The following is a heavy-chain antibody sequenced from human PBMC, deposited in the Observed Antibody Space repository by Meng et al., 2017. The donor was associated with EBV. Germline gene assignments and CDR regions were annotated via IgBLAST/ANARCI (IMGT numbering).Heavy chain of an antibody. CDR1: GGSFSGYY. J-gene: IGHJ4*02. Sequence: GQLQQWGAGLLKPSETRSLTCAVYGGSFSGYYWSWIRQPPGKGLEWIGEINHSGSTNYNPSLKSRVTISVDTSKNQFSLKLSSVTAADTAVYYCAGSYGGVLNYWGQGTLVTVSS. CDR2: INHSGST. CDR3: AGSYGGVLNY. V-gene: IGHV4-34*01. D-gene: IGHD4-23*01.